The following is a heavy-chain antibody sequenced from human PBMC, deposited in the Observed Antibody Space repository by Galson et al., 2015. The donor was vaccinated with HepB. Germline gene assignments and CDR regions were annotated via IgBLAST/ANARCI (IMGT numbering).Heavy chain of an antibody. V-gene: IGHV1-18*01. CDR3: AREVGWLGYCSSTSCYERRYYFDY. CDR1: GYTFTSYG. Sequence: SVKVSCKASGYTFTSYGISWVRQAPGQGLEWMGWISAYNGNTNYAQKLQGRVTMTTDTSTSTAYMELRSLRSDDTAVYYCAREVGWLGYCSSTSCYERRYYFDYWGQGTLVTVSS. CDR2: ISAYNGNT. J-gene: IGHJ4*02. D-gene: IGHD2-2*01.